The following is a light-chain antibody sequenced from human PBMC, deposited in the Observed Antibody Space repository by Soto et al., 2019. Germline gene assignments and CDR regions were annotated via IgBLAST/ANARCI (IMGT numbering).Light chain of an antibody. CDR3: QQYNKWRT. Sequence: ETVMTQSPATLSVSPGERATLSCRASQSVSSNLAWYQQKPGQPPRLLIYGASTRATGIPARISGSGSGTEFTLTISSLQSEDFAVYYCQQYNKWRTFGQGTKVDIK. CDR1: QSVSSN. V-gene: IGKV3-15*01. CDR2: GAS. J-gene: IGKJ1*01.